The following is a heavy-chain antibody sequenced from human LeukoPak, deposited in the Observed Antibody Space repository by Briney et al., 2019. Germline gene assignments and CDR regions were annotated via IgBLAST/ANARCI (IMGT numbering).Heavy chain of an antibody. D-gene: IGHD3-9*01. J-gene: IGHJ3*02. CDR2: ISSSGSTI. CDR3: AKGDYDILTGYQGHAFDI. Sequence: GGSLRLSCAASGFTFSDYYMSWIRQAPGKGLEWVSYISSSGSTIYYADSVKGRFTISRDNAKNSLYLQMNSLRAEDTAVYYCAKGDYDILTGYQGHAFDIWGQGTMVTVSS. CDR1: GFTFSDYY. V-gene: IGHV3-11*01.